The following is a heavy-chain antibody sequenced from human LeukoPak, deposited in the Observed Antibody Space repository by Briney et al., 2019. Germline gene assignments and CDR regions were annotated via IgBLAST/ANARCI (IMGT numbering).Heavy chain of an antibody. D-gene: IGHD1/OR15-1a*01. V-gene: IGHV1-18*01. J-gene: IGHJ5*02. Sequence: ASVKVSCKASGYTFTSYGISWVRQAPGQGLEWMGWIGAYNGNTNYAQKLQGRVTMTTDTSTSTAYMELRSLRSDDTAVYYCARVFQLEQEGYNWFDPWGQGTLVTVSS. CDR1: GYTFTSYG. CDR2: IGAYNGNT. CDR3: ARVFQLEQEGYNWFDP.